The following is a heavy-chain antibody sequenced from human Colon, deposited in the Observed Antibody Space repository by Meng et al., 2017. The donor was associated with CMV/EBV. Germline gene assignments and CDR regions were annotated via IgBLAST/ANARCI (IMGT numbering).Heavy chain of an antibody. CDR3: ARGSVGYYGMDV. J-gene: IGHJ6*02. V-gene: IGHV3-21*01. CDR1: GFSFPGYT. CDR2: ISSGSNNI. Sequence: GGSLKISCVASGFSFPGYTMNWVRQAPGKGLEWVSSISSGSNNIYYADSVRGRFTISRDNAKNSLYLEMSSLRAEDTAAYFCARGSVGYYGMDVWGQGTTVTVSS. D-gene: IGHD6-19*01.